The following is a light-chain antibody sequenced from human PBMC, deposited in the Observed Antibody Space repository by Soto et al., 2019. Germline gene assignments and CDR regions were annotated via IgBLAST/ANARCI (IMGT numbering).Light chain of an antibody. V-gene: IGLV7-43*01. Sequence: QAVVTQEPSLTVSPGGTVSLTCASNTGVVTSSHYANWFQQKPGQPPRSLIYSTSNKHSWTPARISGSLLGGKAALTLSGVQPEDEADYYCLLFYGGTQPWVFGGGTQLTVL. CDR2: STS. CDR1: TGVVTSSHY. J-gene: IGLJ3*02. CDR3: LLFYGGTQPWV.